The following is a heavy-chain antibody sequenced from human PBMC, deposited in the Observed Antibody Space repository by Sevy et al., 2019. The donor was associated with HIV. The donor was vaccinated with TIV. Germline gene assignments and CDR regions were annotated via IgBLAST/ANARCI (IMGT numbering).Heavy chain of an antibody. V-gene: IGHV4-34*01. Sequence: SETLSLTCAVYGGSFSDYSWSWIRQPPGKGLEWIGEINHSGSTNYNPSLKSRVTISVGTSKNQFSLKLSAVTAADTAVYYCARWRGTRITMIVVVVTGYFDYWGQGTLVTVSS. D-gene: IGHD3-22*01. J-gene: IGHJ4*02. CDR2: INHSGST. CDR3: ARWRGTRITMIVVVVTGYFDY. CDR1: GGSFSDYS.